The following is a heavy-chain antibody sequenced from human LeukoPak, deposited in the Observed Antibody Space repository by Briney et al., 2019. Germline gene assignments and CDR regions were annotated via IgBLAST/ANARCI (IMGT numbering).Heavy chain of an antibody. J-gene: IGHJ6*03. D-gene: IGHD2-2*01. CDR1: GGSFSGYY. Sequence: SETLSLTCAVYGGSFSGYYWSWIRQPPGKGLEWIGEINHSGSTNYNPSLKSRVTISVDTSKNQFSLKLSSVTAADTAVYYCARSYCSSTSCSLYYYYMDVWGKGTTVTISS. CDR3: ARSYCSSTSCSLYYYYMDV. V-gene: IGHV4-34*01. CDR2: INHSGST.